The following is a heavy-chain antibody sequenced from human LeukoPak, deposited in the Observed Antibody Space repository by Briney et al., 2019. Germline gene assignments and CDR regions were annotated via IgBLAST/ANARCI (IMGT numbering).Heavy chain of an antibody. CDR2: INPSGGST. V-gene: IGHV1-46*01. J-gene: IGHJ4*02. CDR1: GGTFSSYA. CDR3: ARGHHDYSKGLLDY. Sequence: RRASVTVSCKASGGTFSSYAISWVRQAPGQGLEWMGIINPSGGSTSYAQKFQGRVTMTRDTSTSTVYMELSSLRSEDTAVYYCARGHHDYSKGLLDYWGQGTLVTVSS. D-gene: IGHD4-11*01.